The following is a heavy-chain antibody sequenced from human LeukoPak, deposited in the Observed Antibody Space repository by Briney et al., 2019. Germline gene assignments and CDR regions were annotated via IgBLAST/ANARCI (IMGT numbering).Heavy chain of an antibody. J-gene: IGHJ4*02. Sequence: GGSLRLSCAASGFTVSSNHMSWVRKAPGKGLEWVSVIYSGGSTYYADSVKGRFTISRDNSKNTLYLQMNSLRAEDTAVYYCARDSYEGEFDYWGQGTLVTVSS. CDR2: IYSGGST. V-gene: IGHV3-66*01. CDR1: GFTVSSNH. CDR3: ARDSYEGEFDY. D-gene: IGHD3-16*01.